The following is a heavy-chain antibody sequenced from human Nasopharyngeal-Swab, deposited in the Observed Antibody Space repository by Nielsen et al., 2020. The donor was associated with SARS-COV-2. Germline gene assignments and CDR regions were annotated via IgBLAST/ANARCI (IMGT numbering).Heavy chain of an antibody. CDR3: ARDRSGWYLDY. Sequence: GESLKISCAASGFTFSSYAMHWVRQAPGKGLEWAAVISYDGSNKYYADSVKGRFTISRDNSKNTLYLQMNSLRAEDTAVYYCARDRSGWYLDYWGQGTLVTVSS. V-gene: IGHV3-30*04. CDR1: GFTFSSYA. J-gene: IGHJ4*02. CDR2: ISYDGSNK. D-gene: IGHD6-19*01.